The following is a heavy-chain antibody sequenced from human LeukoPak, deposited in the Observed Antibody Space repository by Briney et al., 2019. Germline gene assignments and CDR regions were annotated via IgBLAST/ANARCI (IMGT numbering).Heavy chain of an antibody. CDR1: GGTFSSYA. CDR2: IIPIFGTA. CDR3: ARDRDIVVVPAAIPTFDY. D-gene: IGHD2-2*01. V-gene: IGHV1-69*05. J-gene: IGHJ4*02. Sequence: ASVKVSCKASGGTFSSYAISWVRQAPGQGLEWMGGIIPIFGTANYAQKFQGRVTITTDESTSTAYMELSSLRSEDTAVYYCARDRDIVVVPAAIPTFDYWGQGTLVTVSS.